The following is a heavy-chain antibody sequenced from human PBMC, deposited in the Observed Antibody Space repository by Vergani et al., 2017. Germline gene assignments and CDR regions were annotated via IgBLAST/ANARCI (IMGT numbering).Heavy chain of an antibody. D-gene: IGHD5-18*01. V-gene: IGHV3-30*18. CDR1: GFTFSNYG. CDR3: AKDHEYSYGSYGMDV. CDR2: ISYDGSNK. J-gene: IGHJ6*02. Sequence: QVQLVESGGGVVQPGRSLRLSCAASGFTFSNYGMHWVRQAPGKGLEWVAVISYDGSNKYYADSVKGRFTISRDNSKNTLYMQMNSLRAEDTAVYYCAKDHEYSYGSYGMDVWGQGP.